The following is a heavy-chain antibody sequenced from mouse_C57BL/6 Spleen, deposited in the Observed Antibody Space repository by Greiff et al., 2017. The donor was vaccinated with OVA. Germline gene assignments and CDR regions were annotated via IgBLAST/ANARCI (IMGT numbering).Heavy chain of an antibody. CDR1: GYTFTSYW. D-gene: IGHD2-1*01. CDR2: IDPSDSYT. V-gene: IGHV1-59*01. Sequence: QVQLQQPGAELVRPGTSVKLSCKASGYTFTSYWMHWVKQRPGQGLEWIGVIDPSDSYTNYNQKFKGKATLTVDTSSSTAYMQLSSLTSEDSAVYYGARGYGNYAANYFDYWGQGTTLTVSS. CDR3: ARGYGNYAANYFDY. J-gene: IGHJ2*01.